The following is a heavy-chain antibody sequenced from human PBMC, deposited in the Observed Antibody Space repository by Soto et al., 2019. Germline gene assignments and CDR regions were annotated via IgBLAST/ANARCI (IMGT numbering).Heavy chain of an antibody. CDR2: VYYSGST. V-gene: IGHV4-31*03. J-gene: IGHJ3*01. CDR1: GGSISSGDYY. Sequence: QVQLQESGPGLVKPSQTLSLTCTVSGGSISSGDYYWSGIRKQPGKGLEWLGYVYYSGSTYYNPSVRSRVTISGDSFTNQFSLKLNAVADADTAVYHWAVVESSSFDQDFWREGTMVTVAA. CDR3: AVVESSSFDQDF. D-gene: IGHD6-6*01.